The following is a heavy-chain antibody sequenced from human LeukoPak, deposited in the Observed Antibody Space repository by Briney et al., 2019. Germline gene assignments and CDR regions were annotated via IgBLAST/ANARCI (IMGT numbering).Heavy chain of an antibody. J-gene: IGHJ5*02. CDR2: INHTGST. CDR3: ARGRSNRRFLSFGELSGGYWFDP. Sequence: SETLSLTCAVSGGSFSGYYWSWIRHPPRKGLEWIWEINHTGSTNYNPSPKSRVTISLDTSKNQFTLHLSSVTAADTAVYYCARGRSNRRFLSFGELSGGYWFDPWGQGTLVTVSS. D-gene: IGHD3-10*01. V-gene: IGHV4-34*01. CDR1: GGSFSGYY.